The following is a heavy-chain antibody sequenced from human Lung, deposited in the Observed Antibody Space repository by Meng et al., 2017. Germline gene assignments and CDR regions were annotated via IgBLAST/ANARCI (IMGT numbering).Heavy chain of an antibody. V-gene: IGHV1-8*01. CDR1: GSLFTSD. CDR2: MNPKSGNK. CDR3: ARGSVGEYCSGGGSCYHFDH. D-gene: IGHD2-15*01. Sequence: AGVKHHGGSVKRSLNASGSLFTSDITRLRQDTGQGLEWMGWMNPKSGNKGYEQKFQGRVTMTRAPSISTAYMELSRLRSEDTAVYYCARGSVGEYCSGGGSCYHFDHWGQGTLVTVSS. J-gene: IGHJ4*02.